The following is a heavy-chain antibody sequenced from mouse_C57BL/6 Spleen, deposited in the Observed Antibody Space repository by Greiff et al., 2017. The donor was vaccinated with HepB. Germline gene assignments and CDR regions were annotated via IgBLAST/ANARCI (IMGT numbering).Heavy chain of an antibody. D-gene: IGHD1-1*01. CDR2: IDPETGGT. CDR3: TRGPYYGSSYWYFDV. J-gene: IGHJ1*03. CDR1: GYTFTDYE. V-gene: IGHV1-15*01. Sequence: VKLQESGAELVRPGASVTLSCKASGYTFTDYEMHWVKQTPVHGLEWIGAIDPETGGTAYNQKFKGKAILTADKSSSTAYMELRSLTSEDSAVYYCTRGPYYGSSYWYFDVWGTGTTVTVSS.